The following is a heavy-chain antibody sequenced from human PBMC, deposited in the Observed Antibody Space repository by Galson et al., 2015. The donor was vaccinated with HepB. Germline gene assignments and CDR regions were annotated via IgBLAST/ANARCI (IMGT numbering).Heavy chain of an antibody. D-gene: IGHD1-26*01. CDR2: ISGSGSTM. Sequence: SLRLSCAASGFAFSTYSMNWVRQAPGKGLEWVSYISGSGSTMYYADSVKGRFTISRDNAKNSLYLQVNNLRAEDTAVYYCARVQGWEAFDIWGQGTMVTVSS. J-gene: IGHJ3*02. V-gene: IGHV3-48*01. CDR1: GFAFSTYS. CDR3: ARVQGWEAFDI.